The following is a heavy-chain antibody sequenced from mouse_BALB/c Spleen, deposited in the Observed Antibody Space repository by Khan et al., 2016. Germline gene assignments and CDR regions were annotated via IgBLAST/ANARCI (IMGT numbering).Heavy chain of an antibody. Sequence: QVRLQQSGAELVKPGASVKLSCKASGYTFTSYDINWVRQRPEQGLEWIGWIFPGDGSTKYNEKFKGKATLTTDKSSSTAYMQLSRLTSEESAVYFCARLYGSTYWDFDVWGAGTTVTVSS. V-gene: IGHV1-85*01. CDR3: ARLYGSTYWDFDV. CDR1: GYTFTSYD. J-gene: IGHJ1*01. CDR2: IFPGDGST. D-gene: IGHD1-1*01.